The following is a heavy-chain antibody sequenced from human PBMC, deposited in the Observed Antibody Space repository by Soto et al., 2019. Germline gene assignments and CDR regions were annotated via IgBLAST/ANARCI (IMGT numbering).Heavy chain of an antibody. CDR3: VKAATSWIPVVGNF. Sequence: QLLESGGGLVRPGGFLSLSCAASGFTFNNYAMAWVRQGPGKGPQWISIISGRGENTYYADSVKGRFTSSSNNSADPLYVQRHSLRTQDTAVYYRVKAATSWIPVVGNFWGQGILVTASS. D-gene: IGHD2-15*01. V-gene: IGHV3-23*01. CDR1: GFTFNNYA. CDR2: ISGRGENT. J-gene: IGHJ4*02.